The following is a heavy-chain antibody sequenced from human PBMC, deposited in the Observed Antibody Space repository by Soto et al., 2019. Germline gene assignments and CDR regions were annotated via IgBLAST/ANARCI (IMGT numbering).Heavy chain of an antibody. J-gene: IGHJ4*02. CDR2: IYSGGAT. V-gene: IGHV3-66*01. CDR1: GFTVSNNY. Sequence: EVQLVESGGGLVQHGGSLRLSCAASGFTVSNNYMRWVRQAPGKGLEWVSLIYSGGATYYADSVKGRFTISRDNSKNTLYLQMHSLRAEDTAVSYCARDGTYNWVGGQGILVTVSS. D-gene: IGHD1-1*01. CDR3: ARDGTYNWV.